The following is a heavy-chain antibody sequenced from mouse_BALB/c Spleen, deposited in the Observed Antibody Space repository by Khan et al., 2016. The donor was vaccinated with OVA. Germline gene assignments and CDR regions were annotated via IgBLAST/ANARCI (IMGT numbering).Heavy chain of an antibody. V-gene: IGHV1-18*01. CDR3: GRISIITVEGFAY. J-gene: IGHJ3*01. CDR1: GYSFTGYY. D-gene: IGHD1-1*01. Sequence: VQLQQSGPDLVKPGASVKISCKTSGYSFTGYYIHWVKQCQGKSLEWIGRVNPNNGGTTYNQKFKGKAILTVEKSSSTAYMELRSLTSEDSAVYYCGRISIITVEGFAYWGQGTLVTVSA. CDR2: VNPNNGGT.